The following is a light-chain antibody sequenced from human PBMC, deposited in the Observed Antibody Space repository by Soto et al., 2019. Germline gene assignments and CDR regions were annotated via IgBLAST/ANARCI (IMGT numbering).Light chain of an antibody. CDR3: SSYAGSNNYV. V-gene: IGLV2-8*01. CDR2: AVS. J-gene: IGLJ1*01. CDR1: SSDVGAYNY. Sequence: QAVVTQPPSASGSPGQSVTISCTGTSSDVGAYNYVSWYQQHPGKAPKLMISAVSKRPSGVPDRFSGSKSGNTASLTVSGLQAEDEADYYCSSYAGSNNYVFGTGTKLTVL.